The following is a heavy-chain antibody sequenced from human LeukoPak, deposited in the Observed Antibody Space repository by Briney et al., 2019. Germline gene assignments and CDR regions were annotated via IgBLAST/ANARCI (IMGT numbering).Heavy chain of an antibody. CDR3: AKDFVLGKKTTSPIFDY. CDR1: GFSFSNYG. J-gene: IGHJ4*02. CDR2: ITGGGIT. Sequence: PGGTLRLSCAASGFSFSNYGMNWVRQAPGKGLEWVSGITGGGITYYADSVKGRFTISRDNSKNTLYLQMNSLRAEDTAVYYCAKDFVLGKKTTSPIFDYWGQGTLVTVSS. D-gene: IGHD2-15*01. V-gene: IGHV3-23*01.